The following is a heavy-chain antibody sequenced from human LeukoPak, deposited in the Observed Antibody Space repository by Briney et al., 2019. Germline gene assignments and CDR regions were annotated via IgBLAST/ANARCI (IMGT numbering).Heavy chain of an antibody. CDR3: AKDSSTWGNLAGHFDS. J-gene: IGHJ4*02. CDR1: GGSIVSHY. V-gene: IGHV4-4*07. D-gene: IGHD6-13*01. Sequence: SSETLSLTCTVSGGSIVSHYWNWIRQPAGRGLEWIGRFYASGTTNTSPSLKSRVTMSVDTSKNQFSLKLSSVTAADTAVYYCAKDSSTWGNLAGHFDSWGQGTLVTVSS. CDR2: FYASGTT.